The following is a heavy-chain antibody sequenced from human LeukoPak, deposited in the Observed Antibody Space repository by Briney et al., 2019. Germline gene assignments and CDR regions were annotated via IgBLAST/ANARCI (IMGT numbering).Heavy chain of an antibody. Sequence: QPGGSLRLSWAASGFTFSNYGMHPVRQAPSKGLEWVAVIWDDGSNEYYADPVKGRFTIFRDNRRNTLYLQMNSLRAEDTAVYPCARDHSGTQDYWGQGTLVTVSS. CDR1: GFTFSNYG. CDR2: IWDDGSNE. D-gene: IGHD1-1*01. V-gene: IGHV3-33*01. J-gene: IGHJ4*02. CDR3: ARDHSGTQDY.